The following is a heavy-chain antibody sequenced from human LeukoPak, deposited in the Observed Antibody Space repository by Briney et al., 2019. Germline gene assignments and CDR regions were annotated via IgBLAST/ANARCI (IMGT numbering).Heavy chain of an antibody. D-gene: IGHD3-3*01. V-gene: IGHV3-21*01. Sequence: GGSLRLSCAASGFTFSSYSMNWVRQAPGKGLEWVSSISSSSSYIYYADSVKGRFTISRDNSKNTLYLQMNSLRGEDTAVYYCAKDHYWSIDYWGRGTLVTVSS. CDR2: ISSSSSYI. CDR3: AKDHYWSIDY. J-gene: IGHJ4*02. CDR1: GFTFSSYS.